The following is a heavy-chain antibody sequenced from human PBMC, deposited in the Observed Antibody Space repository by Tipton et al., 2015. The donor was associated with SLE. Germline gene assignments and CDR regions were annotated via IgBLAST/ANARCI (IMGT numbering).Heavy chain of an antibody. J-gene: IGHJ2*01. Sequence: SLRLSCAASGFTFGSYAMSWVRQAPGKGLEWVSVIYSGGSRTYYADSVKGRFTISRGNSKNTLYLQMHSLRAEDTAVYYCAKDGTDCGGDCYYDWHFDLWGRGTLVTVSS. D-gene: IGHD2-21*01. CDR2: IYSGGSRT. CDR1: GFTFGSYA. CDR3: AKDGTDCGGDCYYDWHFDL. V-gene: IGHV3-23*03.